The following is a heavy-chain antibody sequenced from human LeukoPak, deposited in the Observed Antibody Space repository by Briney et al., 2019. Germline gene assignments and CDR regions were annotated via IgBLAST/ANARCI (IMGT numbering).Heavy chain of an antibody. CDR2: LFSGGTI. Sequence: GRSLRLSCVASGFTVSNNYMSWVRQAPGKGLEWVSVLFSGGTIYYADSVKGRFTISRDNSKNTLYLQMNSLRADDTAVYYCARGLVADGAKYAFDIWGHGTMVTVSS. J-gene: IGHJ3*02. D-gene: IGHD6-13*01. CDR3: ARGLVADGAKYAFDI. V-gene: IGHV3-66*01. CDR1: GFTVSNNY.